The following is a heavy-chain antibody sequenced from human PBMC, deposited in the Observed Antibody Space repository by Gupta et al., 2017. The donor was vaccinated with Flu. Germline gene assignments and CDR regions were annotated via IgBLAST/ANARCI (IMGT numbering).Heavy chain of an antibody. Sequence: MPGKGLEWVGIIHPDDSDTIYRPSFQGQVTISADKSISAAYLQWSSLKASDTAMYYCARQINTVPSYYYGMDVWGQGTTVTVSS. V-gene: IGHV5-51*01. CDR2: IHPDDSDT. CDR3: ARQINTVPSYYYGMDV. D-gene: IGHD4-4*01. J-gene: IGHJ6*02.